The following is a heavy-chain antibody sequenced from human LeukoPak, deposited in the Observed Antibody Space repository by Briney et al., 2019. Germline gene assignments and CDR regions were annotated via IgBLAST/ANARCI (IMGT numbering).Heavy chain of an antibody. CDR2: ISSSSSYI. Sequence: NPGGSLRLSCAASGFTFSSYSMNWVRQAPGKGLEWVSSISSSSSYIYYADSVKGRFTISRDNAKNSLYLQMNSLRAEDTAVYYCARDSGSGYYLGYWGQGTLVTVSS. D-gene: IGHD3-3*01. CDR3: ARDSGSGYYLGY. J-gene: IGHJ4*02. V-gene: IGHV3-21*01. CDR1: GFTFSSYS.